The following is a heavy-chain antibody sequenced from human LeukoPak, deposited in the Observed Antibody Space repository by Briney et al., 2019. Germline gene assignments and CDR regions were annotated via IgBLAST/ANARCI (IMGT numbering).Heavy chain of an antibody. CDR1: GDSISNYY. CDR2: IYYSGST. D-gene: IGHD3/OR15-3a*01. V-gene: IGHV4-59*08. J-gene: IGHJ4*02. Sequence: SSETLSLTCTVSGDSISNYYWSWIRQPPGKGLEWIGSIYYSGSTRYNPSLKSRVTISVDTSKNQFSLKLTSVTAADTAVYYCARRRTGSDYWGQGTLVTVSS. CDR3: ARRRTGSDY.